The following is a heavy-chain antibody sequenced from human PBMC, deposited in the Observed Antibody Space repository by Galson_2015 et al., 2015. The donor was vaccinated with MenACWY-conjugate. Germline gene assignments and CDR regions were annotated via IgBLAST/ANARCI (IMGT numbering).Heavy chain of an antibody. CDR2: INSDGSST. J-gene: IGHJ6*02. CDR1: GFIFSSYW. V-gene: IGHV3-74*01. CDR3: ARGNYYGMDV. Sequence: SLRLSCAASGFIFSSYWMHWVRQAPGKGLVWVSGINSDGSSTRYADSVKGRFTISRDNAKKTLYLQMNSLRAEGTAVYYCARGNYYGMDVWGQGTTVTVSS.